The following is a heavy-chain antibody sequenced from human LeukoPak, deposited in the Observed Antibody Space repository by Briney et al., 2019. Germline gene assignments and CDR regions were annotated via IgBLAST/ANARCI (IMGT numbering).Heavy chain of an antibody. V-gene: IGHV3-23*01. D-gene: IGHD2-15*01. CDR1: GFTFSSYA. CDR2: ISGSGGST. J-gene: IGHJ3*02. CDR3: AKDVPRYCSGGSCYSPAFDI. Sequence: PGVSLRLSCAASGFTFSSYAMSWVRQAPGKGLEWVSAISGSGGSTYYADSVKGRFTISRDNSKNTLYLQMNSLRAEDTAVYYCAKDVPRYCSGGSCYSPAFDIWGQGTMVTVSS.